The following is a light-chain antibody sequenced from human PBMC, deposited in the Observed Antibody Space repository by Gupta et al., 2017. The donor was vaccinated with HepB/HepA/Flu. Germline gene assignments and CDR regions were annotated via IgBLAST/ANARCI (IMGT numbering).Light chain of an antibody. J-gene: IGLJ2*01. CDR3: SSYAGSDLYVV. Sequence: QSALTHPLSASGSPGQSVTISCTGTSSDVGSYKYVSWYQQHPSQAPKLIFEEVPKRPSGVPGRFAGSESGNTAALTVSGLQTADEADYYCSSYAGSDLYVVFGGGTKLTVL. CDR1: SSDVGSYKY. V-gene: IGLV2-8*01. CDR2: EVP.